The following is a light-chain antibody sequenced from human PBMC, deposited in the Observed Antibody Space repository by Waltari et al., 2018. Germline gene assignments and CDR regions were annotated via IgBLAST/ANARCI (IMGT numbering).Light chain of an antibody. CDR1: QSVLYSSNNKNF. CDR3: QQYYTTPYT. Sequence: DIVMTQSPDSLAVSLCERATINSKSSQSVLYSSNNKNFLAWYQQKPGHPPKLLIYWASTRESGVPDRFSGSGSGTDFTLTISSLQAEDVAVYYCQQYYTTPYTFGQGTKLEI. V-gene: IGKV4-1*01. CDR2: WAS. J-gene: IGKJ2*01.